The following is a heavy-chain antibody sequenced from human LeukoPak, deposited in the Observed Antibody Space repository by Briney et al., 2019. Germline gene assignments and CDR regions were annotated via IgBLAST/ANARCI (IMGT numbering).Heavy chain of an antibody. V-gene: IGHV3-30*19. Sequence: GGSLRLSCAAPGFTFSSYGMHWVRQAPGKGLGWWAVIWYDGSNKYYADSVKGRFTISRDNSKNTLYLQMNSLRAEDTAVYYCARGHGEAARRCDYWGQGTLVTVSS. CDR2: IWYDGSNK. CDR1: GFTFSSYG. D-gene: IGHD6-6*01. J-gene: IGHJ4*02. CDR3: ARGHGEAARRCDY.